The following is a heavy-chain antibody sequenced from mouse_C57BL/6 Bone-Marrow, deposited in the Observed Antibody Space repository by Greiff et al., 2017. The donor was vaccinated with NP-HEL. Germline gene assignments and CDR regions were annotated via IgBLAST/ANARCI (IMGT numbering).Heavy chain of an antibody. CDR2: IDPSDSYT. Sequence: QVQLQQPGAELVMPGASVKLSCKASGYTFTSYWMHWVKQRPGQGLEWIGEIDPSDSYTNYHQKFKGQSTLTVDNSSSPAYMQLSSLTSDDSAVYYCARDGYWYFDVWGTGTTVTVSS. D-gene: IGHD2-3*01. CDR3: ARDGYWYFDV. J-gene: IGHJ1*03. CDR1: GYTFTSYW. V-gene: IGHV1-69*01.